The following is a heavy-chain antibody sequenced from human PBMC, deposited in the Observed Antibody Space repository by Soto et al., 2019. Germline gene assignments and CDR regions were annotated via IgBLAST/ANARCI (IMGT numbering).Heavy chain of an antibody. CDR3: ARIMGGNYSFDY. V-gene: IGHV2-26*01. J-gene: IGHJ4*02. D-gene: IGHD4-4*01. CDR1: GFSLSNARMG. CDR2: IFSNDKT. Sequence: QVTLKESGPVLVKTTETLTLTCTVSGFSLSNARMGVSWIRQPLGKALEWLAHIFSNDKTTYRTSLNSRRTISKDTSKSQVVLTITNTDPVDTATYYWARIMGGNYSFDYWGQGTLVTVSS.